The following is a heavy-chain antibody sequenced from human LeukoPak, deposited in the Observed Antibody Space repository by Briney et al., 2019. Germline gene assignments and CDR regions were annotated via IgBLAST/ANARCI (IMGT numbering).Heavy chain of an antibody. D-gene: IGHD4-17*01. CDR1: GFTFSIYA. Sequence: PGGSLRLSCAASGFTFSIYAMSWVRQAPGKGLEWVSTISASGGSTSYADSVKGRFTTSRDNSKNTLFLQMSSLRAEDTAVYYCAKDNGPYGYYHNCFDHWGQGTLVTVSS. J-gene: IGHJ4*02. CDR3: AKDNGPYGYYHNCFDH. CDR2: ISASGGST. V-gene: IGHV3-23*01.